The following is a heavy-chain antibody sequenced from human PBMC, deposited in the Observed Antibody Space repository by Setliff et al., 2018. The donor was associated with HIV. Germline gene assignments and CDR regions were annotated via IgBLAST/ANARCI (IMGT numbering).Heavy chain of an antibody. V-gene: IGHV4-4*02. Sequence: SETLSLTCAVSGGSISSRDWWSWVRQPPGKGLEWIGEIYHSGSTNYNPSLKSRVTISVDKSKNQFSLKLSSVTAADTAVYYCARTSIRSGWGRNNWFDPWGQGTLVTVSS. D-gene: IGHD6-19*01. CDR2: IYHSGST. CDR1: GGSISSRDW. CDR3: ARTSIRSGWGRNNWFDP. J-gene: IGHJ5*02.